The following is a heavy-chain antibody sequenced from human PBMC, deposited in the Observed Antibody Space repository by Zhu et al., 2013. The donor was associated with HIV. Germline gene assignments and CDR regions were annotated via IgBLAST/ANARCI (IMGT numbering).Heavy chain of an antibody. CDR1: GGTFSSYA. CDR3: AGRDETDYYDSSGVSNYYYGMDV. D-gene: IGHD3-22*01. CDR2: IIPIFGTA. Sequence: QVQLVQSGAEVKKPGSSVKVSCKASGGTFSSYAISWVRQAPGQGLEWMGGIIPIFGTANYAQKFQGRVTITADESTSTAYMELSSLRSEDTAVYYCAGRDETDYYDSSGVSNYYYGMDVWAEGTTVTVSS. V-gene: IGHV1-69*01. J-gene: IGHJ6*04.